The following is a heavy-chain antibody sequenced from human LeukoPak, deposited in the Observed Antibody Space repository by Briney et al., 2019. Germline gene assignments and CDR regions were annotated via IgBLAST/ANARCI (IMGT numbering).Heavy chain of an antibody. D-gene: IGHD1-26*01. CDR2: VYYSGSA. V-gene: IGHV4-59*01. J-gene: IGHJ4*02. CDR1: GGSISSYY. Sequence: SETLSLTCTVSGGSISSYYWSWIRQPPGKGVEWIGHVYYSGSAHYNPSLKSRVTISVDTSKNQFSLKVSSVTAAGTAIYYCAGGTYYYFDYWGQGTLVTVSS. CDR3: AGGTYYYFDY.